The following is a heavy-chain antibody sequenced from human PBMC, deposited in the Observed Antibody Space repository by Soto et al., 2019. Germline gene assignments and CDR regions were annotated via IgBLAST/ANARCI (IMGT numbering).Heavy chain of an antibody. J-gene: IGHJ5*02. CDR3: ARGVNYYDSRSSFWFDP. D-gene: IGHD3-22*01. V-gene: IGHV4-30-2*01. CDR1: GGSINSGGYS. Sequence: SETLSLTCTVSGGSINSGGYSWTWIRQPPGKGLEWIGFIYHTGTTYYNPSLKSRVTISVDRSKNQFSLKLNSVTAADTAVYYWARGVNYYDSRSSFWFDPLGQGALVT. CDR2: IYHTGTT.